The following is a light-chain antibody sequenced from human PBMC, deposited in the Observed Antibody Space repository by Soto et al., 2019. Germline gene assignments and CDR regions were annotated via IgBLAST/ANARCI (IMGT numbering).Light chain of an antibody. Sequence: QSALTQPPSASGSPGQSVTISCTGTSSDVGAYKFVSWYQLHPGKAPKLMIYEVIVRPSGVPDRFSGSKSGNTASLTVSGLQVEDEADYYCSSYGGRSNLVFGGGTKLTVL. CDR3: SSYGGRSNLV. CDR2: EVI. J-gene: IGLJ2*01. CDR1: SSDVGAYKF. V-gene: IGLV2-8*01.